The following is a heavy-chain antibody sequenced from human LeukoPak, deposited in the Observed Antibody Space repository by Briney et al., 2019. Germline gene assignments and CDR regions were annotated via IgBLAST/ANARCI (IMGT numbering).Heavy chain of an antibody. D-gene: IGHD6-6*01. Sequence: PSETLSLTCSVSGGSISSYYWSWIRQPPGKGLEWIGYIYYSGSTDYNPSLKSRVTISVDTSKNQLSLRLTSVTAADTAVYYCARGHRSSIGYNWFDPWGQGTLVTVSS. J-gene: IGHJ5*02. V-gene: IGHV4-59*01. CDR2: IYYSGST. CDR1: GGSISSYY. CDR3: ARGHRSSIGYNWFDP.